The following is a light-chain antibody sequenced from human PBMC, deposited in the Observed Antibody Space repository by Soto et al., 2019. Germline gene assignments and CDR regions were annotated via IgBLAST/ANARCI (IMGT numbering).Light chain of an antibody. CDR3: HQRSNWPLT. J-gene: IGKJ3*01. V-gene: IGKV3-11*01. Sequence: ENVLTQSPPTLSFSPWERTTLSFEASQTVSTYLAWYQQKPGQAPRLLIYDASNWATGIPARFSGSGAGTDFTLTISSLEPEDFAIYYCHQRSNWPLTFGPGTKVDIK. CDR1: QTVSTY. CDR2: DAS.